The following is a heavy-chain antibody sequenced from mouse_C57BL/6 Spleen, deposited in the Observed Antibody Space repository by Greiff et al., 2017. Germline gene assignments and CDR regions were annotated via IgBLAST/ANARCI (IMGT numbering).Heavy chain of an antibody. V-gene: IGHV1-81*01. Sequence: QVQLQQSGAELARPGASVKLSCKASGYTFTSYGISWVKQRTGQGLEWIGEIYPRSGNTYYNEKFKGKATLTADKSSSTAYMELRSLTSDDSAVYFCARFITTVVATKGFDYWGKGTTLTVSS. D-gene: IGHD1-1*01. J-gene: IGHJ2*01. CDR1: GYTFTSYG. CDR3: ARFITTVVATKGFDY. CDR2: IYPRSGNT.